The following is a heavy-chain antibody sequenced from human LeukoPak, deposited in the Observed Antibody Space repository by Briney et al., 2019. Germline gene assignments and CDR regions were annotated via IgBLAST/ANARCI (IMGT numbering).Heavy chain of an antibody. J-gene: IGHJ4*02. D-gene: IGHD3-3*01. CDR1: GFTFISFA. CDR3: AKDGGHWSGYYPHDY. CDR2: IGGSGGST. V-gene: IGHV3-23*01. Sequence: QPGGSLRLSCAASGFTFISFAMSWVRQAPGKGLEWVSAIGGSGGSTYYADSVKGRFTISRDNSKNTLYLQMNSLRAEDTAVYYCAKDGGHWSGYYPHDYWGQGTLVTVSS.